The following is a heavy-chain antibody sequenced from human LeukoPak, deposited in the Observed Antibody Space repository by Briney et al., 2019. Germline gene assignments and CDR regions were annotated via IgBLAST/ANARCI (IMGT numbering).Heavy chain of an antibody. D-gene: IGHD3-10*01. CDR2: IYYSGTT. V-gene: IGHV4-59*08. CDR1: GGSIIHYY. J-gene: IGHJ6*03. Sequence: SETLSLTCTVSGGSIIHYYWSWIRHPPRKGLEWIGYIYYSGTTNYNPSLKSRVTISVDTSKSQFSLKLSSVTAADTAVYYCARLVRQRSNGYYYYMDVWGKGTTGTVSS. CDR3: ARLVRQRSNGYYYYMDV.